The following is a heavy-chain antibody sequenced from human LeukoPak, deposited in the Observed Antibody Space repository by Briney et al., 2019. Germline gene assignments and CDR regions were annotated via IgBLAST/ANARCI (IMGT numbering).Heavy chain of an antibody. J-gene: IGHJ4*02. CDR1: GGSISGYH. D-gene: IGHD5-18*01. Sequence: PSETLSLTCTVSGGSISGYHCSWIRQPPGKGLEWIGYIYYSGSTNYNPSLKSRVTISLDTSKNQFSLKLSSVTAADTVVYYCARHVEYSYGFHFDYWGQGALVTVSS. CDR3: ARHVEYSYGFHFDY. CDR2: IYYSGST. V-gene: IGHV4-59*08.